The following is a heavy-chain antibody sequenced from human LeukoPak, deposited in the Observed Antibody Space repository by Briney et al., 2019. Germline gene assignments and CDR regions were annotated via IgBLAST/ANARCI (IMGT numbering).Heavy chain of an antibody. CDR2: IYYGGST. Sequence: ASETLSLTCTVSGGSISSGGYYWSWIRQHPGKGLEWIGYIYYGGSTYYNPSLKSRVTISVDTSKNQFSLKLSSVTAADTAVYYCARRWGYSYGNFDYWGQGTLVIVSS. CDR3: ARRWGYSYGNFDY. V-gene: IGHV4-31*03. J-gene: IGHJ4*02. CDR1: GGSISSGGYY. D-gene: IGHD5-18*01.